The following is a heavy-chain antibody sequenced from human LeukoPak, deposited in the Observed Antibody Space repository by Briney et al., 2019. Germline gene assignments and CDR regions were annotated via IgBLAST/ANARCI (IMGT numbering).Heavy chain of an antibody. CDR3: AKAGSSGYYSTYFDY. D-gene: IGHD3-22*01. CDR2: ISYDGSNK. J-gene: IGHJ4*02. V-gene: IGHV3-30-3*01. CDR1: GFTFSSYA. Sequence: GGSLRLSCAASGFTFSSYAMHWVRQAPGKGLEWVAVISYDGSNKYYADSVKGRFTISRDNSKNTLYLQMNSLRADDTAVYCCAKAGSSGYYSTYFDYWDQGTLVTVSS.